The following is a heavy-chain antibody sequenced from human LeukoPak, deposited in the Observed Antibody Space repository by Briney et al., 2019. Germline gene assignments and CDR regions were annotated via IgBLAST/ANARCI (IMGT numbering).Heavy chain of an antibody. J-gene: IGHJ5*02. CDR3: ARDMTDWWFDP. CDR2: IYYSGST. Sequence: PSQTLSRTCTVSGGSISSGGYYWSWIRQHPGKGLEWIGYIYYSGSTHYNPSLKSRVTISVDTSKNQFSLKLSSVTAADTAVYYCARDMTDWWFDPWGQGTLVTVSS. V-gene: IGHV4-31*03. D-gene: IGHD3-9*01. CDR1: GGSISSGGYY.